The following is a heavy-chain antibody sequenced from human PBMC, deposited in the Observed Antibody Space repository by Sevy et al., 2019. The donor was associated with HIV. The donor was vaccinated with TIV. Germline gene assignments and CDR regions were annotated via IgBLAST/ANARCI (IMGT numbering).Heavy chain of an antibody. CDR3: ARHALTYYYGSGSYYSGMDV. Sequence: GESLKISCKGSGYSFTSYWIDWVRQMPGKGLEWMGIIYPGDSDTRYSPSFQGQVTISADKSISTAYLQWSSLMASDTAMYYCARHALTYYYGSGSYYSGMDVWGQGTTVTVSS. J-gene: IGHJ6*02. CDR2: IYPGDSDT. V-gene: IGHV5-51*01. CDR1: GYSFTSYW. D-gene: IGHD3-10*01.